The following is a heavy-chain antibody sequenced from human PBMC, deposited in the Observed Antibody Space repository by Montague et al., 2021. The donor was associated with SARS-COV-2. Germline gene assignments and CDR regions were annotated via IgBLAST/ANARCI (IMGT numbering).Heavy chain of an antibody. V-gene: IGHV4-34*01. CDR1: GGSFSGYY. CDR3: ARGTQASDWLLSPGFDY. CDR2: INHSGST. Sequence: SETLSLTCAVYGGSFSGYYWSWIRRPPGKGLEWIGEINHSGSTXXXPSXXXRVTISVDTSKNQFSLKLSSVTAADTAVYYCARGTQASDWLLSPGFDYWGQGTLVTVSS. D-gene: IGHD3-9*01. J-gene: IGHJ4*02.